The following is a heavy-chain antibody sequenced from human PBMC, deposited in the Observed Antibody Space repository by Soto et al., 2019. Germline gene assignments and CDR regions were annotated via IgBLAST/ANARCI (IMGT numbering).Heavy chain of an antibody. D-gene: IGHD3-10*01. V-gene: IGHV4-34*01. CDR1: GGSFSGYY. J-gene: IGHJ6*02. CDR3: ARGQGEVRGVIYYYYYYGMDV. CDR2: INHSGST. Sequence: SETLSLTCAVYGGSFSGYYWSWIRQPPGKGLEWIGEINHSGSTNYNPSLKSRVTISVDTSKNQFSLKLSSVTAADTAVYYCARGQGEVRGVIYYYYYYGMDVWGQGTTVTVSS.